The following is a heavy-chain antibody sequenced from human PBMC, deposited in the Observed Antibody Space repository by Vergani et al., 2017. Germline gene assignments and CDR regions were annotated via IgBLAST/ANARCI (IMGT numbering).Heavy chain of an antibody. J-gene: IGHJ4*02. D-gene: IGHD5-18*01. Sequence: EVQLVESGGGLVPPGRSLRLSCAASGFSFGDYAMTWVRQAPGKGLEWVAFLRNKAYGGTTEYAASVKGRFTISSDDSKRLAYLQLSGLKTEDTAVYFCSRGRGYSFGYSDYWGQGTLVTVSS. V-gene: IGHV3-49*04. CDR2: LRNKAYGGTT. CDR1: GFSFGDYA. CDR3: SRGRGYSFGYSDY.